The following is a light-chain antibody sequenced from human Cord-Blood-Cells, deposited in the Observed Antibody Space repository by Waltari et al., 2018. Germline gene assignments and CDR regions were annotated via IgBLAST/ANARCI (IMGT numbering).Light chain of an antibody. CDR1: STDVGGYNY. CDR2: EVS. Sequence: QSALTQPPSASGSPGQSFTLSCTGTSTDVGGYNYASWYQQHPGKAPKLMIYEVSKRPSGVPDRFSGSKSGNTASLTVSGLQAEDEADYYCSSYAGSNNLVFGGGTKLTVL. J-gene: IGLJ2*01. V-gene: IGLV2-8*01. CDR3: SSYAGSNNLV.